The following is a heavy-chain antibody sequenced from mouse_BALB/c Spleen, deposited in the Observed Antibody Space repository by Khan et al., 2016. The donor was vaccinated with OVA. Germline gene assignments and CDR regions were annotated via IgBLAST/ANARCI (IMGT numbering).Heavy chain of an antibody. CDR1: GYNITDTY. CDR3: ARINE. J-gene: IGHJ2*01. Sequence: VQLQQSGAELVKPGASVKLSCTASGYNITDTYMYWVKQRPEQGLEWIGRIDPANGNTKYDPKFQGKATITADTSSNTTYLQFSSLTSEDTAVYYCARINEWGQGTTLTVSS. CDR2: IDPANGNT. V-gene: IGHV14-3*02.